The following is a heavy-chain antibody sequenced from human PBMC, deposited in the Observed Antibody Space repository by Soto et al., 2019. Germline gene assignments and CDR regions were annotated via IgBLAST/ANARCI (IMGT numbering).Heavy chain of an antibody. CDR3: AREGATRRPSRPAIGWLES. CDR1: GYTFSGYH. D-gene: IGHD2-2*02. Sequence: ASVKVSCKASGYTFSGYHMHWVRQAPGQGLEWMGWINVYNGETNIAQKFQGRVAMTRDTSITTAYVELSRLRFDDTAVYFCAREGATRRPSRPAIGWLESWRQGTLVTVSS. J-gene: IGHJ5*01. V-gene: IGHV1-2*02. CDR2: INVYNGET.